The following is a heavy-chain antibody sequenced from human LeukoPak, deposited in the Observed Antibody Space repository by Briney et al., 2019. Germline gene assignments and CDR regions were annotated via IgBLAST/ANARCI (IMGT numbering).Heavy chain of an antibody. J-gene: IGHJ4*02. D-gene: IGHD3-3*01. CDR3: ARGITLNY. CDR2: IYYSGST. CDR1: GGSISSYY. V-gene: IGHV4-59*01. Sequence: SETLSLTCTVSGGSISSYYWSWIRQPPGKGLEWIGYIYYSGSTNYNPSLKSRVTISVDTSKNQFSLKLSSVTAADTAVYYCARGITLNYWGQGTLVTVSS.